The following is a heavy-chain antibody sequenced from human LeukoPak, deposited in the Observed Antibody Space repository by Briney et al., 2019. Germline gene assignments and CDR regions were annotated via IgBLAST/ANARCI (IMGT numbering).Heavy chain of an antibody. CDR2: ISTSGNTT. CDR1: GFIFRDYP. V-gene: IGHV3-11*04. CDR3: GSSGGVIAWAANLKYYVDF. Sequence: GGSLRLSCVGSGFIFRDYPMIWVRQAPGKGLEWISYISTSGNTTYYADSVKGRFTISRDNAKDSLFLHMTNLRGEDTAVYYCGSSGGVIAWAANLKYYVDFWGEGTTVTVSS. J-gene: IGHJ6*04. D-gene: IGHD6-19*01.